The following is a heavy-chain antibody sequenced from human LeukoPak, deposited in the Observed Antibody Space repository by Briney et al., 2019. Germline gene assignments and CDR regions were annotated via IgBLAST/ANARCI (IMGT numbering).Heavy chain of an antibody. CDR1: GSSFATYW. CDR3: ARRPRNSPFDY. D-gene: IGHD2-21*01. CDR2: IYPGDSET. V-gene: IGHV5-51*01. J-gene: IGHJ4*02. Sequence: GESLKISCQGSGSSFATYWIGWVRQMPGKGLEWMGIIYPGDSETRYSPSFQGQVTFSADKSISTAYLQWSSLKASDSAIYYCARRPRNSPFDYWGQGALVTVSS.